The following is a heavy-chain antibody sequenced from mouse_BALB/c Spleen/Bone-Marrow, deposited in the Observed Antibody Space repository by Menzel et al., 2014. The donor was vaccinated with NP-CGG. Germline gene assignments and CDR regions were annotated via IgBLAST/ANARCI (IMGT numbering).Heavy chain of an antibody. J-gene: IGHJ3*01. CDR3: ARDGDYRYAWFSY. CDR2: ISDGGGHT. V-gene: IGHV5-4*02. D-gene: IGHD2-14*01. CDR1: GFSFSDHY. Sequence: EVQGVEPGGRLVKPGGSLKLSCAASGFSFSDHYMYWVRQTPEKRLEWVATISDGGGHTYYSDSVKGRFAISRDNAKNNLYLQMSSLKSEDTAMYHCARDGDYRYAWFSYWGQGTPVTVSA.